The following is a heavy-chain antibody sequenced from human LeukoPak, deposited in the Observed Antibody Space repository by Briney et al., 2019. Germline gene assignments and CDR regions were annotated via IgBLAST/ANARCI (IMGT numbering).Heavy chain of an antibody. CDR1: GYTFTSYD. V-gene: IGHV1-2*04. CDR2: MNPNSGNT. Sequence: GASVKVSCKASGYTFTSYDINWVRQATGQGLEWMGWMNPNSGNTNYAQKFQGWVTMTRDTSISTAYMELSRLRSDDTAVYYCAREYMTTVTENWFDPWGQGTLVTVSS. CDR3: AREYMTTVTENWFDP. D-gene: IGHD4-17*01. J-gene: IGHJ5*02.